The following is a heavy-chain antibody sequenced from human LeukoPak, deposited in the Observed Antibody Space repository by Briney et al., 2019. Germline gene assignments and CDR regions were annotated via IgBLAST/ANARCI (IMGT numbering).Heavy chain of an antibody. V-gene: IGHV3-48*04. D-gene: IGHD2-2*01. CDR3: ARGGEVVPAASTFDY. J-gene: IGHJ4*02. CDR2: ISRSSATK. Sequence: GGPLRLSYAASGFTFNTYRMNWVRQAPGKGLEGVSYISRSSATKYYADSVKGRFTNSRDNAKNSLYLQMNRLRAEDTAGYYFARGGEVVPAASTFDYWGQGTLVTVSS. CDR1: GFTFNTYR.